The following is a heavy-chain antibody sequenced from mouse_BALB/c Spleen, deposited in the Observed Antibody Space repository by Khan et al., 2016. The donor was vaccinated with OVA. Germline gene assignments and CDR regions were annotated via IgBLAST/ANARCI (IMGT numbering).Heavy chain of an antibody. J-gene: IGHJ4*01. D-gene: IGHD2-13*01. CDR3: ARSLYYSDSYAMDY. Sequence: EVQLQESGPGLVKPSQSLSLTCTVTGYSITSDFAWNWIRQFPGNKLEWMGYISSTGSTSYSPSPKSRISITRDTSKNQFFLHLSSVTTEDTATYYCARSLYYSDSYAMDYWGQGTSVTVSS. V-gene: IGHV3-2*02. CDR1: GYSITSDFA. CDR2: ISSTGST.